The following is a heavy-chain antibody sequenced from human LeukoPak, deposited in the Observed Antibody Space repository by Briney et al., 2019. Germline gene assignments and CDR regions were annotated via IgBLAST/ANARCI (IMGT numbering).Heavy chain of an antibody. J-gene: IGHJ6*03. CDR1: GGSISSSSYY. D-gene: IGHD3-3*01. V-gene: IGHV4-39*07. CDR3: ARGVLRFLEWLSPSYYYYVDV. CDR2: INHSGST. Sequence: SETLSLTCTVTGGSISSSSYYWGWIRQPPGKGLEWIGEINHSGSTNYNPSLKSRVTISVDTSKNQFSLKLSSVTAADTAVYYCARGVLRFLEWLSPSYYYYVDVWGKGTTVTVSS.